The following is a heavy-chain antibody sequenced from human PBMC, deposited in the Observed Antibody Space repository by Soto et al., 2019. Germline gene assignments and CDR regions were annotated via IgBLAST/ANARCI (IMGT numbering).Heavy chain of an antibody. J-gene: IGHJ5*02. Sequence: EVHLVESGGGLVQPGGSLRISCAASGLTVSTNYMNWVRQAPGKGLEWVSVIYNDDSGGSTYYAESVKGRFTISRDNSKNTLYLQMNSLRAEDTAVYYCARDRRASGWSDNWFDPWGQGTLVTVSS. CDR3: ARDRRASGWSDNWFDP. V-gene: IGHV3-66*01. CDR2: IYNDDSGGST. D-gene: IGHD6-19*01. CDR1: GLTVSTNY.